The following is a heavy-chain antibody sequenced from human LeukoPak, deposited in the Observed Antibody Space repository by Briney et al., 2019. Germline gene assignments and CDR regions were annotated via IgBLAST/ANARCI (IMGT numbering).Heavy chain of an antibody. Sequence: GESLNISCQGSGYSFTSYWIGWVRQIPGKGLEWMWIIYPGDSDTRYTPSFQGQVTISADKSISTAYLQWSSLKASDTAMYYCARSISLREVELNYFGLDVWGQGTTVTVSS. CDR3: ARSISLREVELNYFGLDV. CDR2: IYPGDSDT. V-gene: IGHV5-51*01. CDR1: GYSFTSYW. J-gene: IGHJ6*02. D-gene: IGHD5/OR15-5a*01.